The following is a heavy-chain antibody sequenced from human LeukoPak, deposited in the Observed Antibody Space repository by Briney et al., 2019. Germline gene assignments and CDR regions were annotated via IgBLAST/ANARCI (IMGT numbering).Heavy chain of an antibody. CDR2: ISGSGGST. Sequence: GGSLGLSCAASGFTFSSYAMSWVRQAPGKGLEWVSAISGSGGSTYYADSVKGRFTISRDNSKNTLYLQMNSLRAEDTAVYYCAKVRRLLWFGEPGPDYWGQGTLVTVSS. CDR1: GFTFSSYA. J-gene: IGHJ4*02. D-gene: IGHD3-10*01. CDR3: AKVRRLLWFGEPGPDY. V-gene: IGHV3-23*01.